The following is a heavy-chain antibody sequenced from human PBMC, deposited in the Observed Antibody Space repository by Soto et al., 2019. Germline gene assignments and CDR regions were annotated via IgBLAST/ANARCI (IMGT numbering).Heavy chain of an antibody. J-gene: IGHJ2*01. CDR2: IYYSGST. CDR1: GGSISSYY. CDR3: ARESYDSSGYYLGYWYFDL. D-gene: IGHD3-22*01. Sequence: SETLSLTCTVSGGSISSYYWSWIRQPPGKGLEWIGYIYYSGSTNYNPSLKSRVTISVDTSKNQFSLKLSSVTAADTAVYYCARESYDSSGYYLGYWYFDLWGRGTLVTVSS. V-gene: IGHV4-59*01.